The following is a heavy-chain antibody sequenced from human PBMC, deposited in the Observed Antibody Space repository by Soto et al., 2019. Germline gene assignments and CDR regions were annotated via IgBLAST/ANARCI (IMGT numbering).Heavy chain of an antibody. J-gene: IGHJ4*02. CDR2: IRNRPNSYTT. V-gene: IGHV3-72*01. Sequence: EVQLVESGGGLAQPGGSLRLSCAASGFTFSDHYMDWVRQAPGKGLEWVGRIRNRPNSYTTQYAASVKGRFAVLRDDSENLVYLQMNDLKTEDTAVYYCVRDSGRGFYFDYWGQGAQVTVSS. CDR1: GFTFSDHY. CDR3: VRDSGRGFYFDY. D-gene: IGHD3-10*01.